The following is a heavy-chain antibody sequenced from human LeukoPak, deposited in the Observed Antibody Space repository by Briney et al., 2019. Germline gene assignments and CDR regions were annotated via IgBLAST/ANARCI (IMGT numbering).Heavy chain of an antibody. Sequence: ASVKVSCKASRYTFTGYYMHWVRQAPGQGLEWMGWIYPNSGGTNYAQKFQGRVTMTRDTSISTAYMELSRLRSDGTAVYYCARSDQFPYYMDVWGKGTTVTVSS. J-gene: IGHJ6*03. CDR3: ARSDQFPYYMDV. CDR2: IYPNSGGT. D-gene: IGHD2-2*01. CDR1: RYTFTGYY. V-gene: IGHV1-2*02.